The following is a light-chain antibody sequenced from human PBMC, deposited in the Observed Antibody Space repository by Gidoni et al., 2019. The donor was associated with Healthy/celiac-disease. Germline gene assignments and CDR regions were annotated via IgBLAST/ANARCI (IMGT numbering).Light chain of an antibody. V-gene: IGKV1-9*01. CDR2: AAS. Sequence: IQLTQSPSFLSASVGDRVTITCRASQGISSYLAWYQQKPGKAPKLLIYAASTLQSGVPSRFSGSGSGTEFTLTISSLQPEDFATYYCQQLNSYPRFGPGTKVDIK. CDR1: QGISSY. J-gene: IGKJ3*01. CDR3: QQLNSYPR.